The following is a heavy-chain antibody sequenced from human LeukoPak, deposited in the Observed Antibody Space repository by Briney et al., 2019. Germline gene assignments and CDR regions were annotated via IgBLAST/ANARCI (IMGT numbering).Heavy chain of an antibody. Sequence: GASVKVSCEASGYTFTGYYMHWVRQAPGQGLEWMGWINPNSGGTNYAQKFQGRVTMTRDTSISTAYMELSRLRSDDTAVYYCARSSTVVTAIFDYWGQGTLVTVSS. CDR1: GYTFTGYY. V-gene: IGHV1-2*02. CDR2: INPNSGGT. D-gene: IGHD4-23*01. CDR3: ARSSTVVTAIFDY. J-gene: IGHJ4*02.